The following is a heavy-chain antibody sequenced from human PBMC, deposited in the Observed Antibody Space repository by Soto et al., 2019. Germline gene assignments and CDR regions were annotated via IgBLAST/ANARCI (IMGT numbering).Heavy chain of an antibody. J-gene: IGHJ4*02. V-gene: IGHV4-39*02. CDR3: ARDVIAVARYYFDY. CDR1: GGSISSSSYY. Sequence: SETLSLTCTVSGGSISSSSYYWGWIRQPPGKGLEWIGSIYYSGSTYYNPSLKSRVTISVDTSKNQFSLKLSSVTAADTAVYYCARDVIAVARYYFDYWGQGTLVTVSS. CDR2: IYYSGST. D-gene: IGHD6-19*01.